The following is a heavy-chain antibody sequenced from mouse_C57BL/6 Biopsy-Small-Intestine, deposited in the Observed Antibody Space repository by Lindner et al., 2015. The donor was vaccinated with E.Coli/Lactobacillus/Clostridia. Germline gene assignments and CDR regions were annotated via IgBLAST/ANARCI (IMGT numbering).Heavy chain of an antibody. J-gene: IGHJ4*01. V-gene: IGHV1-82*01. CDR2: IYPGDGDT. CDR1: GYAFSSSW. Sequence: VQLQESGPELVKPGASVKISCKASGYAFSSSWMNWVKQRPGKGLEWIGRIYPGDGDTNYNGKLKGKATLTADKSSSTAYMQLSSLTSEDSAVYFCARRGSSHAMDYWGQGTSVTVSS. CDR3: ARRGSSHAMDY.